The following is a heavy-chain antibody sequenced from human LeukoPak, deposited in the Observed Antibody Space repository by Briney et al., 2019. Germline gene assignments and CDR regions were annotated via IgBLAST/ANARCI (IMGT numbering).Heavy chain of an antibody. Sequence: ASVKVSCKASGYTFTSYDINWVRQATGQGVEWMGWLNPNSGNTGYAQKFQGRVTMTRNTSISTAYMELSSLRSEDTAVYYCARGQWELLTLYYYYYGMDVWGQGTPVTVSS. CDR3: ARGQWELLTLYYYYYGMDV. J-gene: IGHJ6*02. V-gene: IGHV1-8*01. D-gene: IGHD1-26*01. CDR1: GYTFTSYD. CDR2: LNPNSGNT.